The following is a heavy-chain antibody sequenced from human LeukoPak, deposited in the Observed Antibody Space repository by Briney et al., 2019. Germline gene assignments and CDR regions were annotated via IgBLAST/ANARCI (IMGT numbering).Heavy chain of an antibody. CDR1: GGSISSSSYF. CDR3: ARINSAKGDAFDI. CDR2: IYYSGST. Sequence: SETLSLTCTVSGGSISSSSYFWGWIRQPPGKGLEWIGSIYYSGSTYYNPSLKSRVTISVDTSKNQFSLKLSSVTAADTAVYYCARINSAKGDAFDIWGQGTMVTLSS. J-gene: IGHJ3*02. D-gene: IGHD3-10*01. V-gene: IGHV4-39*07.